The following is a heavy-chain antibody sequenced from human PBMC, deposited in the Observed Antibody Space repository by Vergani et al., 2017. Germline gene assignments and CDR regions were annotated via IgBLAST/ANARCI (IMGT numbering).Heavy chain of an antibody. CDR1: GGSFNTYY. J-gene: IGHJ6*02. CDR2: IYSTGST. Sequence: QVQLEESGPGLVKPSETLSLTCTVSGGSFNTYYWSWIRQSPGKGLEWIGYIYSTGSTNYNPSLNSRVTRAVDTSKNQFSLKLRSVTAADTAVYFCARVMYRDEASTGYRLEGMDIWGQGTTVTISS. V-gene: IGHV4-59*13. CDR3: ARVMYRDEASTGYRLEGMDI. D-gene: IGHD3-9*01.